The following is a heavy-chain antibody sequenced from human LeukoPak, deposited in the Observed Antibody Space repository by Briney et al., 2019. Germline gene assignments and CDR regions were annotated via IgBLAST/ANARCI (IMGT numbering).Heavy chain of an antibody. V-gene: IGHV3-23*01. CDR3: AKDGEAWGSYYDY. Sequence: GGSLRLSCAASGFTFSSYAMSWVRQAPGKGLEWVSAIVGSGVNTHYADSVKGRFTISRDNFKNTLHLQMNSLRAEDTAVYYCAKDGEAWGSYYDYWGQGTLVTVSS. CDR2: IVGSGVNT. CDR1: GFTFSSYA. D-gene: IGHD3-16*01. J-gene: IGHJ4*02.